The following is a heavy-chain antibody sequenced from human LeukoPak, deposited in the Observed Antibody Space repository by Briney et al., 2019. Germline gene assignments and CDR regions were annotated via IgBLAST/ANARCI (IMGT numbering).Heavy chain of an antibody. J-gene: IGHJ4*02. CDR2: IYHSGST. Sequence: SETLSLTCAVSGYSISSGYYWGWIRQPPGKGLEWIGSIYHSGSTYYNPSLKSRVTISVDTSKNQFSLKLSSVTAADTAVYYCARCGSGSSRNDCWGQGTLVTVSS. CDR3: ARCGSGSSRNDC. V-gene: IGHV4-38-2*01. D-gene: IGHD1-26*01. CDR1: GYSISSGYY.